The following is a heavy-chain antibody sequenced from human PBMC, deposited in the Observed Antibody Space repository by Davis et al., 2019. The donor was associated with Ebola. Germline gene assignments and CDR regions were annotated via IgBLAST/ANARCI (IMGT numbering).Heavy chain of an antibody. D-gene: IGHD1-26*01. Sequence: AASVKVSCKASGYTFTGYYMHWVRQAPGQGLEWMGWMNPNSGNTGYAQKFQGRVTMTRNTSISTAYMELSSLRSEDTAVYYCASFRVVGATGPGDYYYGMDVWGQGTTVTVSS. V-gene: IGHV1-8*02. CDR3: ASFRVVGATGPGDYYYGMDV. J-gene: IGHJ6*02. CDR2: MNPNSGNT. CDR1: GYTFTGYY.